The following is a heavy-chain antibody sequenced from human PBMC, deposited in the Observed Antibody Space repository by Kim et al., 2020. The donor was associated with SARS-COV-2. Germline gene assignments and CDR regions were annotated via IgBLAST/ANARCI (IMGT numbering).Heavy chain of an antibody. J-gene: IGHJ5*02. CDR3: ARDHLLWFGELLGWWFDP. CDR2: INTNTGNP. V-gene: IGHV7-4-1*02. D-gene: IGHD3-10*01. Sequence: ASVKVSCKASGYTFTSYAMNWVRQAPGQGLEWMGWINTNTGNPTYAQGFTGRFVFSLDTSVSTAYLQISSLKAEDTAVYYCARDHLLWFGELLGWWFDPWGQGTLVTVSS. CDR1: GYTFTSYA.